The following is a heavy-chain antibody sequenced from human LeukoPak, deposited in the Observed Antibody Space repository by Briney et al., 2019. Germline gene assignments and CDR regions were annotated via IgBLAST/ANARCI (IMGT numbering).Heavy chain of an antibody. Sequence: GGSLRLSCAACGFIFSQYSMNWVRQAPGKGLEWVSHTRSSSETFYADSVKGRFTISRDNARNSLYLQMNNLRGEDTAIYYCARDAGNSGYGCDLWGQGTLVTVSS. CDR1: GFIFSQYS. J-gene: IGHJ5*02. CDR3: ARDAGNSGYGCDL. CDR2: TRSSSET. V-gene: IGHV3-48*01. D-gene: IGHD5-12*01.